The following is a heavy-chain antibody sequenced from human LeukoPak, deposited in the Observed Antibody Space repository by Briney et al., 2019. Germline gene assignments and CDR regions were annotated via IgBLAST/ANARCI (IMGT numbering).Heavy chain of an antibody. CDR1: GYTFTNYA. J-gene: IGHJ4*02. CDR3: VIRMPGNDY. V-gene: IGHV1-3*02. Sequence: GASVKVSCKASGYTFTNYAMHWVRQAPGQRLEWMGWSNPGSGYTKYSEDFQGRVIITRDTTANTAYMELSSLRSEDMAVYYCVIRMPGNDYWGQGTRVTVSS. D-gene: IGHD2-2*01. CDR2: SNPGSGYT.